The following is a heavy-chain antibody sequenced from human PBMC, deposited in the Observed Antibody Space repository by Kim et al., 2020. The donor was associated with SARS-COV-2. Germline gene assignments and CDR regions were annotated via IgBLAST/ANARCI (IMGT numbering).Heavy chain of an antibody. CDR3: TRDDYSTNYYYYYYMDV. CDR1: GFTFGGYA. Sequence: GGSLRLSCTASGFTFGGYAMSWVRQAPGKGLEWVGFIRSKGYGGTTAYSAAVKGRFTISRDDSKSIAYMHMNSLKTEDTDVYYCTRDDYSTNYYYYYYMDVWGKGTTVTVSS. J-gene: IGHJ6*03. D-gene: IGHD4-4*01. V-gene: IGHV3-49*04. CDR2: IRSKGYGGTT.